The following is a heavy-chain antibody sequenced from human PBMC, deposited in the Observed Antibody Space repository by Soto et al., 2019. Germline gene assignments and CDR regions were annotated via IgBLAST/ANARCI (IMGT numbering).Heavy chain of an antibody. V-gene: IGHV3-9*01. D-gene: IGHD6-6*01. CDR3: VKASTYSSSQGWFDP. J-gene: IGHJ5*02. CDR2: ISWNSGNI. CDR1: GFSFDCYA. Sequence: PGGSLRLSCAASGFSFDCYAMNWVRQPPGKGLEWVSGISWNSGNIDYADSVKGRFTISRDNAKNSLYLQMNSLRAEDTALYYCVKASTYSSSQGWFDPWGQGTMVTVSS.